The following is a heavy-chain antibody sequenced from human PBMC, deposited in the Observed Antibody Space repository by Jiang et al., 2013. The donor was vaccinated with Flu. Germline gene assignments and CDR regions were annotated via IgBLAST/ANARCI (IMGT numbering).Heavy chain of an antibody. J-gene: IGHJ4*02. CDR1: YG. Sequence: YGMHWVRQAPGKGLEWVAVIWYDGSNKYYADSVKGRFTISRDNSKNTLYLQMNSLRAEDTAVYYCARDETAFDYWGQGTLVTVSS. V-gene: IGHV3-33*01. CDR2: IWYDGSNK. CDR3: ARDETAFDY.